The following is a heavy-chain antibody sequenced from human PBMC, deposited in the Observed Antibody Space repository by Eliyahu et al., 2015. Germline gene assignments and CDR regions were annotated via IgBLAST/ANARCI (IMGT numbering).Heavy chain of an antibody. Sequence: PGKGLEWVAVIWYDGSNKFYADSVKGRFTISRDNSKNTLYLQMNSLRAEDTAVYYCARVTSSGWSYYFDYWGQGTLVTVPS. D-gene: IGHD6-19*01. CDR2: IWYDGSNK. CDR3: ARVTSSGWSYYFDY. V-gene: IGHV3-33*01. J-gene: IGHJ4*02.